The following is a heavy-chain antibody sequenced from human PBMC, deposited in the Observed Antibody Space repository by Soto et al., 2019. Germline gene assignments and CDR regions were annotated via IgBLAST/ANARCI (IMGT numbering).Heavy chain of an antibody. CDR1: GGSISSYY. CDR3: ARQEPGLYYYYGMDV. Sequence: SETLSLTCTVSGGSISSYYWSWIRQPPGKGLEWIGYIYYSGSTNYNPSLKSRVTISVDTSKNQFSLKLSSVTAADTAVYYCARQEPGLYYYYGMDVWGQGTTVTVSS. V-gene: IGHV4-59*08. CDR2: IYYSGST. J-gene: IGHJ6*02.